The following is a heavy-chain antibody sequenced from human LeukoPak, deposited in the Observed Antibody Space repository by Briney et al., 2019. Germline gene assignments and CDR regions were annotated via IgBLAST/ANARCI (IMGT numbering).Heavy chain of an antibody. CDR2: ICSSRSYI. CDR1: GFTFSSYS. V-gene: IGHV3-21*01. D-gene: IGHD4-17*01. CDR3: AREGYGEYGSLQGSYYGMDV. J-gene: IGHJ6*04. Sequence: GGSLRLSCAASGFTFSSYSMNCVRQAPGKGLECVSSICSSRSYIYYADSVKGRFTISRDNAKNLLYLQMYSLRDQGTAVYYCAREGYGEYGSLQGSYYGMDVWGKGTTVTVPS.